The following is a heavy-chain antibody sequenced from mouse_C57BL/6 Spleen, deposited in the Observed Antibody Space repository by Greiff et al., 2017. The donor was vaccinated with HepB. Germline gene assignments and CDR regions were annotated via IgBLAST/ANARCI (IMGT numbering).Heavy chain of an antibody. Sequence: VQLQQSGAELVRPGTSVKVSCKASGYAFTNYLIEWVKQRPGQGLEWIGVINPGSGGTNYNEKFKGKATLTADKSSSTAYMQLSSLTSEDSAVYFCARRGDYGRGYAMDYWGQGTSVTVSS. CDR2: INPGSGGT. D-gene: IGHD1-1*01. V-gene: IGHV1-54*01. CDR1: GYAFTNYL. CDR3: ARRGDYGRGYAMDY. J-gene: IGHJ4*01.